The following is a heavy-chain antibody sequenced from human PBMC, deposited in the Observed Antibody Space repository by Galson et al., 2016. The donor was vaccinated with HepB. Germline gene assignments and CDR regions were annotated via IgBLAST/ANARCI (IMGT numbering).Heavy chain of an antibody. D-gene: IGHD3-3*01. Sequence: SLRLSCAASVFTVSNYYMSWVRQAPGKGLEWVSLIYAGGGTSYADSVKGRFTISRDNSKNTLYLQMNSRRAEDTAVYYWARGPGSGLGTPRQHYYYMDVWGNGAAVTVS. CDR2: IYAGGGT. V-gene: IGHV3-53*05. J-gene: IGHJ6*03. CDR1: VFTVSNYY. CDR3: ARGPGSGLGTPRQHYYYMDV.